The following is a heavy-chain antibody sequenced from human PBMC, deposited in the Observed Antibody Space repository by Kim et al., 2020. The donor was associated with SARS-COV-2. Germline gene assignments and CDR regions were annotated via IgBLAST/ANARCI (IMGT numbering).Heavy chain of an antibody. J-gene: IGHJ4*02. D-gene: IGHD2-21*02. V-gene: IGHV3-7*01. CDR3: ATCGGDCYTIDY. Sequence: NYVDPVKGRFTNSRDNPKNSLFLQMNSLGVEDTAVYYCATCGGDCYTIDYWGQGTLVTVSS.